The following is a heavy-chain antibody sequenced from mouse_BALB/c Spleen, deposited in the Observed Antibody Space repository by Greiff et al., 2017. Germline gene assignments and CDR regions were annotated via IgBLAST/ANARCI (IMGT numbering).Heavy chain of an antibody. Sequence: EVKLVESGGGLVQPGESLKLSCESNEYEFPSHDMSWVRKTPEKRLELVAAINSDGGSTYYPDTMERRFIISRDNTKKTLYLQMSSLRSEDTALYYCASPYDYDFRDFDYWGQGTTLTVSS. V-gene: IGHV5-2*01. J-gene: IGHJ2*01. CDR2: INSDGGST. CDR3: ASPYDYDFRDFDY. D-gene: IGHD2-4*01. CDR1: EYEFPSHD.